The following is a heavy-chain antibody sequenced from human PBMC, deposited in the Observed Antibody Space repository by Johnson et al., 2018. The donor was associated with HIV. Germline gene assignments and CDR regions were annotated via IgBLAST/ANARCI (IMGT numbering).Heavy chain of an antibody. V-gene: IGHV3-53*01. D-gene: IGHD5-18*01. Sequence: VQLVESGGGLIQPGLIQPGGSLRLSCAASDFTVSSNYMSWVRQAPGKGLEWVSVIYSGGSTYYADSVKGRFTISRDNSKNSLYLQMNSLRAEDTAVYYCARDHTRIQLWLRGAFDIWGQGTMVTVSS. CDR1: DFTVSSNY. CDR3: ARDHTRIQLWLRGAFDI. J-gene: IGHJ3*02. CDR2: IYSGGST.